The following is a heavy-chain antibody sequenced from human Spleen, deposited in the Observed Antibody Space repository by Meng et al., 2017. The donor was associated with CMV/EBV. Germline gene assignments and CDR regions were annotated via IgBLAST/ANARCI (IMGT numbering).Heavy chain of an antibody. V-gene: IGHV1-46*01. CDR3: ARRSGNFWAFDY. D-gene: IGHD1-26*01. J-gene: IGHJ4*02. CDR2: INVHGGGT. Sequence: SCRASGYTFTSYILHWVRQAPGQGLEWMAAINVHGGGTTYAQRFQGRLSVTRDTATNTVYMELSSLRSDDTAVYYCARRSGNFWAFDYWGQGTLVTVSS. CDR1: GYTFTSYI.